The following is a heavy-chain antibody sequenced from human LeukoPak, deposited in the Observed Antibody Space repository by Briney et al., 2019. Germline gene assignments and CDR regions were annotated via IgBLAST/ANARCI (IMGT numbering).Heavy chain of an antibody. CDR3: ARDKVVGATVFDY. Sequence: GGSLRLSCAASRFTFSSYSMNWVRQAPGKGLEWVSSISISSNYKYYPDSLKGRFTISRDNAKNSLYLQMNSLRAEDTAVYYCARDKVVGATVFDYWGQGTLVTVST. J-gene: IGHJ4*02. CDR1: RFTFSSYS. D-gene: IGHD1-26*01. V-gene: IGHV3-21*06. CDR2: ISISSNYK.